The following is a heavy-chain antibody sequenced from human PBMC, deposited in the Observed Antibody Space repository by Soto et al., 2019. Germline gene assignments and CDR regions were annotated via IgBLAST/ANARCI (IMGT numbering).Heavy chain of an antibody. CDR1: GGYFSGYY. CDR3: ARYDYYGSGSYSPYYFDY. V-gene: IGHV4-34*01. Sequence: SETLSLTCAVYGGYFSGYYWSWIRQPPGKGLEWIGEINHSGSTNYNPSLKSRVTISVDTSKNQFSLKLSSVTAADTAVYYCARYDYYGSGSYSPYYFDYWGQGTLVTVSS. D-gene: IGHD3-10*01. CDR2: INHSGST. J-gene: IGHJ4*02.